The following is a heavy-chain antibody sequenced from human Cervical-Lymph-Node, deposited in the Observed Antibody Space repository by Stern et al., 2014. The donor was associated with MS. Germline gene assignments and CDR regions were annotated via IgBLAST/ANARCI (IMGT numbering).Heavy chain of an antibody. J-gene: IGHJ6*02. V-gene: IGHV4-61*02. Sequence: QLQLQESGPGLVKPSQTLALTCTVSGGPIGSGTYYWSWIRQPAGKGLEWIGRIYNSGSTRYNPSPQSRVTMSLDTSKTQFSLKLSSVTAADTAVYYCARDDAVGATRYHYAMDVWGQGTTVTVSS. CDR2: IYNSGST. D-gene: IGHD1-26*01. CDR1: GGPIGSGTYY. CDR3: ARDDAVGATRYHYAMDV.